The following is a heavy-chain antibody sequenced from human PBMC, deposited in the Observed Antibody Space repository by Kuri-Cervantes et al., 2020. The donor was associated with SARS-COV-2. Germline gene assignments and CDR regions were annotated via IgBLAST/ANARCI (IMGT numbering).Heavy chain of an antibody. V-gene: IGHV4-39*01. CDR3: ARRHSSSSSWYYFDY. J-gene: IGHJ4*02. CDR1: GGSISGSSYY. D-gene: IGHD6-13*01. CDR2: IYYSGST. Sequence: SETLSLTCSVSGGSISGSSYYWAWIRQPPGKGLEWIGSIYYSGSTYYNPSLKSRVTISVDTSKNQFSLKLSSVTAADTAVYDCARRHSSSSSWYYFDYWGQGILVTVSS.